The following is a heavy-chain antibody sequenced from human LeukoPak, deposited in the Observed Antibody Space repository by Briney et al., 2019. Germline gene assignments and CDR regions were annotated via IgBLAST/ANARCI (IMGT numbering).Heavy chain of an antibody. CDR2: IYYSGST. CDR3: ARGEDYSNRFDY. D-gene: IGHD4-11*01. J-gene: IGHJ4*02. V-gene: IGHV4-59*01. CDR1: AGSISSYY. Sequence: SETLSLTCTVSAGSISSYYWSWIRQPPGKGLEWIGYIYYSGSTNYNPSLQSRVTISVDTSKNQFSLKLSSVTAADTAVYYCARGEDYSNRFDYWGQGTLVTVSS.